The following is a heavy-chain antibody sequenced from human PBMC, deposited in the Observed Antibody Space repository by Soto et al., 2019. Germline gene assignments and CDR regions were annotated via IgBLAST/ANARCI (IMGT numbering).Heavy chain of an antibody. CDR1: GYTFRNYG. V-gene: IGHV1-18*01. Sequence: QVQLVQSGAEVKKPGASVKVSCEAYGYTFRNYGITWVRQAPGQGLEWMGWVSAYNRNTNYAQKFQERVTMTTDTSTSTAYMALRSLRSDDTDIYFCARERQWESLPYWGQGTLVTVSS. CDR2: VSAYNRNT. CDR3: ARERQWESLPY. D-gene: IGHD1-26*01. J-gene: IGHJ4*02.